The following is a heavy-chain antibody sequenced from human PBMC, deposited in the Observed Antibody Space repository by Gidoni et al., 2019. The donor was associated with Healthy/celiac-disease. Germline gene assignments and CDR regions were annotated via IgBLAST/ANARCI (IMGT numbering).Heavy chain of an antibody. V-gene: IGHV3-13*01. Sequence: EVQLVESGGGLVQPGGSLRLSCAASGFTFSSYDMHWVRQATGKGLEWVSAIGTAGDTYYPGSVKGRFTISRENAKNSLYLQMNSLRAGDTAVYYCARASHSSSSSSDAFDIWGQGTMVTGSS. D-gene: IGHD6-6*01. CDR1: GFTFSSYD. CDR2: IGTAGDT. J-gene: IGHJ3*02. CDR3: ARASHSSSSSSDAFDI.